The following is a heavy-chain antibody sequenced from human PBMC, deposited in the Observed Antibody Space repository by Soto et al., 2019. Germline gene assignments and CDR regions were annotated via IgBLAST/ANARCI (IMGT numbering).Heavy chain of an antibody. CDR1: GFTFSDYY. J-gene: IGHJ4*02. V-gene: IGHV3-11*06. Sequence: PGGSLRLSCAASGFTFSDYYMSWIRQAPGKGLEWVSYISSSSSYTNYADSVKGRFTISRDNAKNSLYLQMNSLRAEDTAVYYCARGSPSGSPSPFDYWGQGTLVTVSS. CDR2: ISSSSSYT. D-gene: IGHD1-26*01. CDR3: ARGSPSGSPSPFDY.